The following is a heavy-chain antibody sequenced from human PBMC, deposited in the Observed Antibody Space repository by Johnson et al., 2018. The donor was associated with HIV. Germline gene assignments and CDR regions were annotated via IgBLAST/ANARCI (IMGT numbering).Heavy chain of an antibody. CDR3: ARACRDGYTCDVYDI. J-gene: IGHJ3*02. D-gene: IGHD5-24*01. Sequence: VQLVESGGGLVQPGGSLRLSCAASGFTVSSNYMSWVRQGPGKGLEWVSVINSGGDTYYADSVKGRCTISRDKSKNTLYLQMNSLRAEDTAVYYCARACRDGYTCDVYDIWGQGTMLTVSS. V-gene: IGHV3-66*01. CDR1: GFTVSSNY. CDR2: INSGGDT.